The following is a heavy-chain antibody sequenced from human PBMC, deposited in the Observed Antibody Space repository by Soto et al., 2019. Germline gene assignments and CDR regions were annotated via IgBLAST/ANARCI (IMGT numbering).Heavy chain of an antibody. CDR3: ARWSYDFWKNGMDV. Sequence: EVQLVETGGGLIQPGGSLRLSCAASGFTVSSNYMSWVRQAPGKGLEWVSVIYSGGSTYYADSVKGRFTISRDNSKNTLYLQMNSLRAEDTAVYYCARWSYDFWKNGMDVWGQGTTVTVSS. D-gene: IGHD3-3*01. V-gene: IGHV3-53*02. CDR2: IYSGGST. CDR1: GFTVSSNY. J-gene: IGHJ6*02.